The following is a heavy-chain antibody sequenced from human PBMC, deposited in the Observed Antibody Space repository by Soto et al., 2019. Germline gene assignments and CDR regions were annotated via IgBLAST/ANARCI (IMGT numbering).Heavy chain of an antibody. CDR1: GFTFSTYG. D-gene: IGHD3-3*01. V-gene: IGHV3-30*18. CDR3: AKDLASQSASLYPCFDP. Sequence: QVQLVESGGGVVQPGRSLRLSCAASGFTFSTYGMHWVRQAPGKGLEWVAVISYDGGNKYYADSVKGRFTISRDNSKNTLYLQLNSLSAEDTAVYYWAKDLASQSASLYPCFDPWGQGTLVTVSS. CDR2: ISYDGGNK. J-gene: IGHJ5*02.